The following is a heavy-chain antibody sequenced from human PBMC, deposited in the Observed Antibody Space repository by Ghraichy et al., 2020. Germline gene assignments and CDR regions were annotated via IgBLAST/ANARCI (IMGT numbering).Heavy chain of an antibody. J-gene: IGHJ4*02. CDR1: GFTFSSYW. D-gene: IGHD6-13*01. Sequence: LSLTCAASGFTFSSYWMSWVRQAPGKGLEWVANIKQDGSDKYYVASVKGRFTISRDNAKNSLYLQMNSLRAEDTAVYYCARDRELQNIVAAGNFYCWGQGTLVTVPS. CDR2: IKQDGSDK. CDR3: ARDRELQNIVAAGNFYC. V-gene: IGHV3-7*03.